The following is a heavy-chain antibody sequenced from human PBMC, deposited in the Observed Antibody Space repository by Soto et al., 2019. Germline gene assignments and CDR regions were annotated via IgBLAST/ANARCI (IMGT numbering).Heavy chain of an antibody. V-gene: IGHV4-31*03. CDR1: GGSISSGGYY. CDR3: ARSYYYDSSGYTDAFDI. D-gene: IGHD3-22*01. J-gene: IGHJ3*02. CDR2: IYYSGST. Sequence: SETLSLTCTVSGGSISSGGYYWSWIRQHPGKGLEWIGYIYYSGSTYYNPSLKSRVTISVDTSKNQFSLKLSSVTAADTAVYYCARSYYYDSSGYTDAFDIWGQGTMVTVS.